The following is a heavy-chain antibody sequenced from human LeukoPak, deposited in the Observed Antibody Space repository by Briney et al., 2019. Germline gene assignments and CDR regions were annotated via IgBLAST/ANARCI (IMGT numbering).Heavy chain of an antibody. D-gene: IGHD2-2*01. CDR3: GRYLKPSALSAFDI. J-gene: IGHJ3*02. CDR2: IYYSGST. V-gene: IGHV4-59*01. Sequence: KASETLSLTCTVSGGSISSYYWTWIRQPPGKGLEWIGYIYYSGSTNYNPSLKSRVTISVDTSKNQFSLKLSSVTAADTAVYYCGRYLKPSALSAFDIWGQGTMATVSS. CDR1: GGSISSYY.